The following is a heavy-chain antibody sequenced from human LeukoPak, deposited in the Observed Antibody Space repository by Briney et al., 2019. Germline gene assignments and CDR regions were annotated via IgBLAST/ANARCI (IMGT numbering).Heavy chain of an antibody. J-gene: IGHJ4*02. D-gene: IGHD3-10*01. V-gene: IGHV3-23*01. CDR1: GFTFSIYA. CDR3: AKDRDYFGSGSYYNGPFDY. CDR2: IIGSSGST. Sequence: GGPLRLSCAASGFTFSIYAMNWVRQAPGKGLEWVSTIIGSSGSTDYADSVKGRFTISRDNSRNTLYLQMNSLRAEDTAIYYCAKDRDYFGSGSYYNGPFDYWGQGTLVT.